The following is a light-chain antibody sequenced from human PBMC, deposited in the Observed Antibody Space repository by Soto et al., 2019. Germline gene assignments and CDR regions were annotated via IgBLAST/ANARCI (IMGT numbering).Light chain of an antibody. J-gene: IGKJ5*01. V-gene: IGKV3-11*01. CDR3: QQSSNWPQIT. CDR1: QSVSSY. CDR2: DAS. Sequence: ELVLIQSPATLSLSPGERATLSCRASQSVSSYLAWYQQKPGQAPRLLIYDASNRATGIPARFSGSGSGTDFTLTISSLEPEDLAVYYCQQSSNWPQITFGQGKRLAIK.